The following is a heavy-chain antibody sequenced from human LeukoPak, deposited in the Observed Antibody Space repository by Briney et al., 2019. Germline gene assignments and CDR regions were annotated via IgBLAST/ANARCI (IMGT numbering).Heavy chain of an antibody. CDR1: GFTFSSYG. CDR3: AKDRRNYDSSGYPPDY. V-gene: IGHV3-30*18. D-gene: IGHD3-22*01. J-gene: IGHJ4*02. CDR2: ISYDGSNK. Sequence: PGGSLRLSCAASGFTFSSYGMHWVRQAPGKGLEWVAVISYDGSNKYYADSVKGRFTISRDNFKKTLYLQMNSLRAEDTAVYYCAKDRRNYDSSGYPPDYWGQGTLVTVSS.